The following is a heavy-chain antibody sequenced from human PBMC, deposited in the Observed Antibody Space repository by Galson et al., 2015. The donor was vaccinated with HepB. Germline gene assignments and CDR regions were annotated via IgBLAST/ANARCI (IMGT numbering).Heavy chain of an antibody. CDR3: TTDVWAMVRGEDFDY. Sequence: SLRLSCAASGFSFGDYAMSWFRQAPGKGLEWVGRINSKTDGGTTDYAAPVKGRFTISRDDSKNTLYLQMNSLKTEDTAVYYCTTDVWAMVRGEDFDYCGQGTLVTVSS. CDR1: GFSFGDYA. CDR2: INSKTDGGTT. D-gene: IGHD3-10*01. V-gene: IGHV3-15*01. J-gene: IGHJ4*02.